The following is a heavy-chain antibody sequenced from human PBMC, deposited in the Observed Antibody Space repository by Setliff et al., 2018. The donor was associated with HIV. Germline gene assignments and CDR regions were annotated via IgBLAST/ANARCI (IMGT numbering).Heavy chain of an antibody. CDR1: GASISSYY. CDR2: VYHSGGT. CDR3: ARVGDSRSTYGMDV. D-gene: IGHD6-13*01. V-gene: IGHV4-59*01. J-gene: IGHJ6*02. Sequence: PSETLSLTCNVSGASISSYYWSWIRQPPGKGLEWIGYVYHSGGTNYNPSLKSRLTISTDASKNQFSLKLSSVTTADTAVYYCARVGDSRSTYGMDVWGQGTTVTVSS.